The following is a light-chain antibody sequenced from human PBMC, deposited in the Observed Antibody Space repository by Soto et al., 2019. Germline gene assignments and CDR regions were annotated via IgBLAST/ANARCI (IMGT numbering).Light chain of an antibody. Sequence: EIVLTQSPATLSLSPGEGATLSCRASQSVGRYLAWYQQKPGQAPRLLIYDASKRATGIAARFIGSGSGTDFTLTISSLEPEDFAVYYCQERSDWPSAFGGGTKVQIK. CDR2: DAS. CDR1: QSVGRY. CDR3: QERSDWPSA. V-gene: IGKV3-11*01. J-gene: IGKJ4*01.